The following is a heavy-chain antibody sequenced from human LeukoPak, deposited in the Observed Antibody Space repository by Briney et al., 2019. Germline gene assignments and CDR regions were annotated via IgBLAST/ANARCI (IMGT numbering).Heavy chain of an antibody. J-gene: IGHJ5*02. Sequence: SETLSLTCAVYGGSFSGYYWSWIPQPPGKGPEWIGEINHSESTNYNPSLKSRVTISVHTSKNQFCLKLSSVTAADTAVYYCAGSGPVTAAILQNWFDPWGQGTLVTVSS. CDR1: GGSFSGYY. CDR3: AGSGPVTAAILQNWFDP. V-gene: IGHV4-34*01. CDR2: INHSEST. D-gene: IGHD2-2*01.